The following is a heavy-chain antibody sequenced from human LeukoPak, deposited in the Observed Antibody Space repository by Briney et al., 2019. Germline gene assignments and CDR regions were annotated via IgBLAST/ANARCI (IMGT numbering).Heavy chain of an antibody. V-gene: IGHV3-30*04. CDR1: GFTFSSYA. Sequence: GGSLRLSCAASGFTFSSYAMHWVRQAPGKGLEWVAVISYDGSNKYYADSVKGRFTISRDNSKNTLYLQMNSLRAEDTAVYYCARDGYSSSWFGFVQNYYYYYMDVWGKGTTVTVSS. D-gene: IGHD6-13*01. CDR3: ARDGYSSSWFGFVQNYYYYYMDV. J-gene: IGHJ6*03. CDR2: ISYDGSNK.